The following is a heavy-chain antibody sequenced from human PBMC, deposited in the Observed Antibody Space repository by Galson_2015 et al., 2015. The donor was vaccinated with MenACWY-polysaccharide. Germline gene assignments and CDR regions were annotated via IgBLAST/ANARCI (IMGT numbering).Heavy chain of an antibody. CDR2: ICSGGST. CDR3: ARNPIVVVPAAIGGEVYYYGMDV. Sequence: SLRLSCAASGFTVSSNYMSWVRQAPGKGLEWVSVICSGGSTYYADSVKGRFTISRDNSKNTLYLQMNSLRAEDTAVYYCARNPIVVVPAAIGGEVYYYGMDVWGQGTTVTVSS. CDR1: GFTVSSNY. D-gene: IGHD2-2*02. V-gene: IGHV3-53*01. J-gene: IGHJ6*02.